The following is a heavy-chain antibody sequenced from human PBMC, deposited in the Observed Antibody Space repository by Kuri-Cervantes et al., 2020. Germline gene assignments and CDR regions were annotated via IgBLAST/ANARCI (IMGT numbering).Heavy chain of an antibody. CDR2: INHSGST. J-gene: IGHJ6*03. Sequence: ESLKISCAVYGGSFSGYYWSWIRQPPGKGLEWIGEINHSGSTNYNPSLKSRVTISVDTSKSQFSLKLSSVTAADTAVYYCARGGGYSSSSDYYYYYMDVWGKGTTVTVSS. CDR3: ARGGGYSSSSDYYYYYMDV. CDR1: GGSFSGYY. D-gene: IGHD6-13*01. V-gene: IGHV4-34*01.